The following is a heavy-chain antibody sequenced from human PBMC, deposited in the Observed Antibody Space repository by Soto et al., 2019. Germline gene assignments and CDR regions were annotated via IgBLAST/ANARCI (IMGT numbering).Heavy chain of an antibody. V-gene: IGHV3-11*05. Sequence: QVQLVESGGGLVKPGGSLRLSCAASGFTFSDYYMSWIRQAPGKGLEWVSYISSSSSYTSYANSVKGRFTISRDNXXNSLFLQMNSLRAEDTAVYYCANHHYGHYYYGMDVWGQGTTVTVSS. CDR3: ANHHYGHYYYGMDV. CDR2: ISSSSSYT. J-gene: IGHJ6*02. CDR1: GFTFSDYY. D-gene: IGHD4-17*01.